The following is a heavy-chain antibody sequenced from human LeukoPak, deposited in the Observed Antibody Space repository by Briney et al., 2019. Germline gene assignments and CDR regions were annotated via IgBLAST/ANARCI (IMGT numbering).Heavy chain of an antibody. CDR3: ATSRYTAFDF. Sequence: GGSLRLSCAASGFTFSSYWMSWVRQAPGKGLEWVANIKQDGGETYYVDSLKGRFTISRDNAKSSLYLQMNSLRAEDSAVYYCATSRYTAFDFRGQGTMVTVSS. J-gene: IGHJ3*01. V-gene: IGHV3-7*02. CDR1: GFTFSSYW. D-gene: IGHD2-2*02. CDR2: IKQDGGET.